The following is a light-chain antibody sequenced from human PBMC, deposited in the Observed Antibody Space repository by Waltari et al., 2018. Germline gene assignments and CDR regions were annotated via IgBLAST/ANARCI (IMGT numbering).Light chain of an antibody. J-gene: IGKJ1*01. CDR1: QSVSSN. V-gene: IGKV3-15*01. CDR3: QQYNNWPRT. Sequence: EIVMTQSPATLSLSPGERATLSCRASQSVSSNLAWYQQKPGQAPRLLIYGASTRATCIPARFSGSGSGTEFTLTISSLQSEDFAVYYCQQYNNWPRTFGQGTKVEIK. CDR2: GAS.